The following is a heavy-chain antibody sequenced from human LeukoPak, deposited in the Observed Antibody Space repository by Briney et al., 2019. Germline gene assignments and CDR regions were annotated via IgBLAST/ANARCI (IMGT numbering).Heavy chain of an antibody. CDR1: GYRFTSYC. Sequence: VESLQISCKGSGYRFTSYCIGWVRQMPGKGLEWMVIIYPGDSDTRYSPSFQGQVTISADKSISTAYLQWSSLKASDTAMYYCARGADGYIGYYFDYWGQGTLVTVSS. J-gene: IGHJ4*02. CDR2: IYPGDSDT. CDR3: ARGADGYIGYYFDY. V-gene: IGHV5-51*01. D-gene: IGHD5-24*01.